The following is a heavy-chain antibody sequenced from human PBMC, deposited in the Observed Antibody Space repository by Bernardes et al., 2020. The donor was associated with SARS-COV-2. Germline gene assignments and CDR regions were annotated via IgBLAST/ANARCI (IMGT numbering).Heavy chain of an antibody. CDR1: GGSFSGYY. CDR2: INHSGST. V-gene: IGHV4-34*01. CDR3: ARGSLEWLVPTFYYYYYGIDV. J-gene: IGHJ6*02. D-gene: IGHD3-3*01. Sequence: SETLSLTRAVYGGSFSGYYWSWIRQPPGKGLEWIGEINHSGSTNYNPSLKSRVTISVDTSKNQFSLKLSSVTAADTAVYYCARGSLEWLVPTFYYYYYGIDVWGQGTMVPVSS.